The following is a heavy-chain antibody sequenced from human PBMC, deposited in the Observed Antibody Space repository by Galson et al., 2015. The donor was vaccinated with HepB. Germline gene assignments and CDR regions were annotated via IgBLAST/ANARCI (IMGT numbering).Heavy chain of an antibody. CDR2: IIPIFGTA. V-gene: IGHV1-69*06. Sequence: SVKVSCKASGGTFSSYAISWVRQAPGQGLEWMGGIIPIFGTANYAQNFQGRVTITADKSTSTAYMELSSLRSEDTAVYYCARDGSRDSSGYYYSRQRFDYWGQGTLVTVSS. CDR3: ARDGSRDSSGYYYSRQRFDY. J-gene: IGHJ4*02. CDR1: GGTFSSYA. D-gene: IGHD3-22*01.